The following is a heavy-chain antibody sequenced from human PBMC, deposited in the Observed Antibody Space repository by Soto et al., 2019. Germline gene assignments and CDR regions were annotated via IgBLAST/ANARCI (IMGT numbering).Heavy chain of an antibody. J-gene: IGHJ6*02. CDR1: GYTFTSYD. Sequence: GASVKVSCKASGYTFTSYDINWVLQATGQGLEWMGWMNPNSGNTGYAQKFQGRVTMTRNTSISTAYMELSSLRSEDTAVYYCARGRGWLYYYYGMDVWGQGTTVTVSS. V-gene: IGHV1-8*01. D-gene: IGHD5-12*01. CDR2: MNPNSGNT. CDR3: ARGRGWLYYYYGMDV.